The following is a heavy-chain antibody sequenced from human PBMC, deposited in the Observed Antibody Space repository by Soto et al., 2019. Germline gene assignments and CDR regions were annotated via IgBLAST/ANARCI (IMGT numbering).Heavy chain of an antibody. J-gene: IGHJ4*02. CDR2: IYHSGSP. Sequence: PSETLSLTCSVSGGSISSSNWWTWVRQAPGKGLEWIGEIYHSGSPSYNPSLKGRVTISIDTSNNQFSLNLTSVTAADTAVYYCATAFGGWPPDSWGQGTLVTVSS. CDR3: ATAFGGWPPDS. CDR1: GGSISSSNW. D-gene: IGHD6-19*01. V-gene: IGHV4-4*02.